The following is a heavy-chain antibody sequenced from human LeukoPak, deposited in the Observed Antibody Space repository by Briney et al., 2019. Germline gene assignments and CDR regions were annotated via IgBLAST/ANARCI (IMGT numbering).Heavy chain of an antibody. Sequence: PGGSLRLSCAASGFTFSSYGMHWVRQAPGKGLEWVAVISYDGSNKYYADSVKGRFTISRDNSKNTLYLQMNSLRAEDTAVYYCAKDRGVTDTYGMDVWGQGTTVTVSS. D-gene: IGHD2-21*02. CDR3: AKDRGVTDTYGMDV. J-gene: IGHJ6*02. CDR2: ISYDGSNK. CDR1: GFTFSSYG. V-gene: IGHV3-30*18.